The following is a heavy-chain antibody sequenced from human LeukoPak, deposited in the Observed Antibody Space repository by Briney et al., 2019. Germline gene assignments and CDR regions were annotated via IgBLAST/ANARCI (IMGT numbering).Heavy chain of an antibody. D-gene: IGHD3-3*01. CDR1: GGSFSDYS. J-gene: IGHJ3*02. V-gene: IGHV4-34*01. Sequence: SETLSLTCAVYGGSFSDYSWSWIRQPPGKGLEWIGEINHSGSTNYNPSLKSRVTISVDTSKNQFSLKLSSVTAADTAVYYCARNNYDFWSGGRFDIWGQGTMVTVSS. CDR3: ARNNYDFWSGGRFDI. CDR2: INHSGST.